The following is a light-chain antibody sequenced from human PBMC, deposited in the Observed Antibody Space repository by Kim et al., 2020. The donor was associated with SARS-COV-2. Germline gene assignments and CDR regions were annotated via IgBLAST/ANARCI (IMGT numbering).Light chain of an antibody. J-gene: IGLJ2*01. V-gene: IGLV3-1*01. Sequence: VSPGKTASITCSGDKLGDKYACWYQQKPGQSPMLVIYQNSKRPSGIPERFSGSNSGNTATLTISGTQAMDEAAYYCQAWDSSNVVFGGGTQLTVL. CDR3: QAWDSSNVV. CDR1: KLGDKY. CDR2: QNS.